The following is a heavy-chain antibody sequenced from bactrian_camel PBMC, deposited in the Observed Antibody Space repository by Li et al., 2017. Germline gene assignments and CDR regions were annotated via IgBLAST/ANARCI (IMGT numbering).Heavy chain of an antibody. J-gene: IGHJ4*01. CDR3: AGDFFPRLRDAVAPDDYRY. CDR1: GYTGSRYC. CDR2: IDGDGRT. V-gene: IGHV3S9*01. D-gene: IGHD1*01. Sequence: VQLVESGGGSVQAGGSLRLSCVAPGYTGSRYCMGWFRQRPGLERARVASIDGDGRTNNTDSVKGRFTISKDDAVNGLTLYLQISDLKPEDTAMYYCAGDFFPRLRDAVAPDDYRYWGQGTQVTVS.